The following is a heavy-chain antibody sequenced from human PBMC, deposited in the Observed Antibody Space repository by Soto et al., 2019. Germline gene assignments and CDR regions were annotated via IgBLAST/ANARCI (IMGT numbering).Heavy chain of an antibody. J-gene: IGHJ4*02. CDR2: IYGGGST. D-gene: IGHD1-26*01. CDR3: ASLSNSLRYIGY. CDR1: GFTVSSSY. V-gene: IGHV3-66*01. Sequence: GGSLRLSCAASGFTVSSSYMSWVRQAPGKGLEWVSVIYGGGSTDYADSVKGRFTISRDNSMNTLYLQMNSLRAEDTAVYYCASLSNSLRYIGYWGQGTVVTVSS.